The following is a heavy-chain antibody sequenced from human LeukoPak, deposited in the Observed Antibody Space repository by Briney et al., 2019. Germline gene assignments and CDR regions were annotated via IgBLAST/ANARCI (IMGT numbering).Heavy chain of an antibody. CDR1: GGSISPYF. J-gene: IGHJ4*02. V-gene: IGHV4-59*01. CDR3: ARISGPGDYGDFDY. Sequence: SETLSLTCTVSGGSISPYFWGWIRQPPGKGLEWSGNIYYGGNTNYNPSLKSRVTISVDTSKSQFSVRLNSVTAADTAIYYCARISGPGDYGDFDYLGQGTQVTVSS. CDR2: IYYGGNT. D-gene: IGHD4-17*01.